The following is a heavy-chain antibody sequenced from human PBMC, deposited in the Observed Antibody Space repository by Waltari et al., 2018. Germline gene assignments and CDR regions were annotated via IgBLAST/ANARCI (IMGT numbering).Heavy chain of an antibody. CDR1: GGSISSGDYY. J-gene: IGHJ4*02. D-gene: IGHD3-22*01. CDR3: AREGYYDSSGYYYVGD. CDR2: IYYRGST. Sequence: QVQLQESGPGLVKPSQTLSLTCTVSGGSISSGDYYWSWIRQPPGKGLEWIGYIYYRGSTYYNPSLKSRVTISVDTSKNQFSLKLSSVTAADTAVYYCAREGYYDSSGYYYVGDWGQGTLVTVSS. V-gene: IGHV4-30-4*08.